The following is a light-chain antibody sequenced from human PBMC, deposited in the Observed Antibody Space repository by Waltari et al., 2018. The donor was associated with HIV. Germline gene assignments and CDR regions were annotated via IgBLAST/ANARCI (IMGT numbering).Light chain of an antibody. Sequence: EIEVIQTPDSLSVTPAQPASISCKPSQTLLYSDGKTYLYWYLQKAGQPPQPLIYEVSNRLSGVSDRFSGSGSETDFTLTISRVEAEDVGVYYCLQGVRLYTFGQGTKLEIK. CDR2: EVS. J-gene: IGKJ2*01. CDR1: QTLLYSDGKTY. V-gene: IGKV2D-29*01. CDR3: LQGVRLYT.